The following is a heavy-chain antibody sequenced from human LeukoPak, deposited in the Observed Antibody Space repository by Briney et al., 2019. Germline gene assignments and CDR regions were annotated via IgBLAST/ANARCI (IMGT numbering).Heavy chain of an antibody. J-gene: IGHJ4*02. V-gene: IGHV3-23*01. CDR1: GLTFSSYA. D-gene: IGHD6-13*01. Sequence: GGSLRLSCAASGLTFSSYAMSWVRQAPGKGLEWVSAISGSGGSTYYADSVKGRFTISRDNSKNTLYLQMNSLRAEDTAVYYCAKYLSIAAAGHEGYWGQGTLVTVSS. CDR2: ISGSGGST. CDR3: AKYLSIAAAGHEGY.